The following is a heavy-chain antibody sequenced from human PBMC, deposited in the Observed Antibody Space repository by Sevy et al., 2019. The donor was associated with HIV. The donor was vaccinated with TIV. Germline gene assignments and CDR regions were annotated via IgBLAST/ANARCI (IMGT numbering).Heavy chain of an antibody. J-gene: IGHJ4*02. D-gene: IGHD6-13*01. CDR3: ASGPHLVNFDY. CDR1: GFTFTTYW. CDR2: IKQDGTEK. Sequence: GGSLRLSCAASGFTFTTYWMSWVRQAPGKGLEWVANIKQDGTEKYYVDSVKGRFTISRDNAKNSLYLQMNSLRAEDTAVYFCASGPHLVNFDYWGQGTLVTVSS. V-gene: IGHV3-7*01.